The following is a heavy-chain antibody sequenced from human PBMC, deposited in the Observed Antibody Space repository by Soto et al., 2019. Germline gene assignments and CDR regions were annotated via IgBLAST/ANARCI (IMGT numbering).Heavy chain of an antibody. D-gene: IGHD3-10*01. CDR1: GFMSSSYR. CDR3: ARDLTTYGSPHFDY. V-gene: IGHV3-21*06. Sequence: EVQLVESGGGLVKRGGSLTLSCAASGFMSSSYRMNWVRQAPGKGLEWVSSINSGGTYRYYADSVQGRFTISRNNARNSFYLQMNSLGVEDTAVYYCARDLTTYGSPHFDYWGQGTLVTVFS. J-gene: IGHJ4*02. CDR2: INSGGTYR.